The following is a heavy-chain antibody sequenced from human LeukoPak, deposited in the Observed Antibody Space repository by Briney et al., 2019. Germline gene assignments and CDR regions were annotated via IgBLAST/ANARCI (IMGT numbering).Heavy chain of an antibody. D-gene: IGHD3-22*01. Sequence: ASVKVSCKASGYTFNIYGIIWVRQAPGQGLEWMGWINPNSGGTNYAQKFQGRVTMTRDTSISTAYMELSRLRSDDTAVYYCARASNFDYDSSGYYPFYYYYYMDVWGKGTTVTVSS. V-gene: IGHV1-2*02. CDR2: INPNSGGT. CDR3: ARASNFDYDSSGYYPFYYYYYMDV. CDR1: GYTFNIYG. J-gene: IGHJ6*03.